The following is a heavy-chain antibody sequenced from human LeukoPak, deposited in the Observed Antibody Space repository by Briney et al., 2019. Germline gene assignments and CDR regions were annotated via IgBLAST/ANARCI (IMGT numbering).Heavy chain of an antibody. CDR2: INPSGGST. Sequence: GASVKVSCKASGYTFTSYYMHWVRQAPGQGLEWMGIINPSGGSTSYAQKFQGRVTMTSDTSTSTVYMELSSLRSEDTAVYYCARDREELQLMNWFDPWGQGTLVTVSS. J-gene: IGHJ5*02. CDR1: GYTFTSYY. CDR3: ARDREELQLMNWFDP. V-gene: IGHV1-46*01. D-gene: IGHD6-13*01.